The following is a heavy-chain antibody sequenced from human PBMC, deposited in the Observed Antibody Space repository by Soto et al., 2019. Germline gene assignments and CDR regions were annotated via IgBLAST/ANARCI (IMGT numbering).Heavy chain of an antibody. CDR1: GGSISSYD. CDR3: ARSIVGAKYDY. CDR2: IYYSGST. D-gene: IGHD1-26*01. Sequence: SQTPSLTCTVSGGSISSYDWGWIRQRPGKGLEWIGSIYYSGSTYYNPSLKSRVTISVDTSKNQFSLKLSSVTAADTAVYDCARSIVGAKYDYWGQGTLVPVSS. V-gene: IGHV4-39*01. J-gene: IGHJ4*02.